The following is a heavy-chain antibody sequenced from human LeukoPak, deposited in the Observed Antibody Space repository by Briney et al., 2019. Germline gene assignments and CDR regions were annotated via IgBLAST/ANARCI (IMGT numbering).Heavy chain of an antibody. CDR1: GFTFSNFG. Sequence: PGGSLRLSCAASGFTFSNFGMRWVRQAPGRGLEWVSGISGGGDTTYYAESVKGRFTISRDNSKNTLFLQMNSLSAEDTAVYYCAKTNYYYDYWGQEALVAVAS. J-gene: IGHJ4*02. CDR3: AKTNYYYDY. D-gene: IGHD3-16*01. V-gene: IGHV3-23*01. CDR2: ISGGGDTT.